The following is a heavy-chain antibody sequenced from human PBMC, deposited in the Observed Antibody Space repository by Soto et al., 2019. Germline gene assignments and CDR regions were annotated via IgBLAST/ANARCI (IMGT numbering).Heavy chain of an antibody. Sequence: SETLSLTCVVSGGSFSGHYWSWIRQPPRKGLEWIGEINHSGRTNYNPSLKGRITMSVDTSKNQFSLKLRSMTAADTAVYYCARTTYYFETSGYSPFDYWGQGTPVTVSS. CDR2: INHSGRT. D-gene: IGHD3-22*01. CDR1: GGSFSGHY. CDR3: ARTTYYFETSGYSPFDY. V-gene: IGHV4-34*01. J-gene: IGHJ4*02.